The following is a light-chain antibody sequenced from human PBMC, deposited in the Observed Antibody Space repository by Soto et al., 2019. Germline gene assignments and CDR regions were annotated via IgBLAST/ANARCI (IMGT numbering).Light chain of an antibody. CDR2: DAS. CDR1: QNINDW. CDR3: QQYNSYET. Sequence: DIQMTQSPSTLSASVGDRVTITCRASQNINDWLAWYQQKPGKAPKLLIYDASSLESGVASRFSGSGSGTEFPVTITSLQPDDFASYYCQQYNSYETFGQGTKVEIK. J-gene: IGKJ1*01. V-gene: IGKV1-5*01.